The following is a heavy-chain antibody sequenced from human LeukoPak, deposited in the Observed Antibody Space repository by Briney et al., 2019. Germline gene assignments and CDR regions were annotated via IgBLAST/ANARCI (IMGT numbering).Heavy chain of an antibody. D-gene: IGHD6-13*01. V-gene: IGHV4-4*07. CDR1: GGSISSYY. Sequence: SETLSLTCTVSGGSISSYYWSWIRRPAGKGLKWIGRIYTSGSTNYNPSLKSRVTMSVDTSKNQFSLKLSSVTAADTAVYYCARVSSSWGVSDYWGQGTLVTVSS. CDR3: ARVSSSWGVSDY. CDR2: IYTSGST. J-gene: IGHJ4*02.